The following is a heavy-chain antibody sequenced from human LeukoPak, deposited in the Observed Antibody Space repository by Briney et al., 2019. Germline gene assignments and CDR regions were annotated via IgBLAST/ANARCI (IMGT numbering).Heavy chain of an antibody. V-gene: IGHV1-2*02. CDR3: ARDIGTTIFGVVIHFDY. CDR2: INPNSGGT. CDR1: GYTFTGYY. Sequence: ASVKVSCKASGYTFTGYYMHWVRQAPGQGLEWMGWINPNSGGTNYVQKFQGRVTMTRDTSISTAYMELSRLRSDDTAVYSCARDIGTTIFGVVIHFDYWGQGTLVTVSS. D-gene: IGHD3-3*01. J-gene: IGHJ4*02.